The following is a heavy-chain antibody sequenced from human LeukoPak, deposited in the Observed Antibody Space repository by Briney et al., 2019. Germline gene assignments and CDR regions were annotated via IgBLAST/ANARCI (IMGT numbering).Heavy chain of an antibody. V-gene: IGHV4-59*01. Sequence: SDTLSLTCTVSGGSISSYYWSWIRQPPGKGLEWIGYIYYSGSTNYNPSLKSRVTISVDTSKNQFSLKLSSVTAADTAVYYCARVVVVPAAIFWFDPWGQGTLVTVSS. CDR3: ARVVVVPAAIFWFDP. J-gene: IGHJ5*02. CDR1: GGSISSYY. D-gene: IGHD2-2*01. CDR2: IYYSGST.